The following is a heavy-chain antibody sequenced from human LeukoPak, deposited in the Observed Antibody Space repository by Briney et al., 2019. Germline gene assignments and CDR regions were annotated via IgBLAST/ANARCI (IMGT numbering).Heavy chain of an antibody. CDR2: INPSGGST. Sequence: GASVKVSCKASGYTFTSYYMHWVRQAPGQGLEWMGIINPSGGSTSYAQKFQGRVTMTRDTSTSTVYMELSSLRSEDTAVYYCARGGCTNGVCYTVHYFDYWGQGTLVTVSS. D-gene: IGHD2-8*01. CDR3: ARGGCTNGVCYTVHYFDY. CDR1: GYTFTSYY. V-gene: IGHV1-46*01. J-gene: IGHJ4*02.